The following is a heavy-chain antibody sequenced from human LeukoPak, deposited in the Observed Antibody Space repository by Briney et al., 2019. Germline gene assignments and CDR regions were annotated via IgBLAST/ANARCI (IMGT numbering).Heavy chain of an antibody. V-gene: IGHV4-4*07. J-gene: IGHJ4*02. CDR2: IYISGST. CDR3: ARHGPGSTVDY. Sequence: SETLSLTCTVFSGSISSYDWSWIRQPAGKGLEWIGRIYISGSTNYNPSLKSRVTMSVDTSKNQFSLKLNPVTAADTAVYFCARHGPGSTVDYWGQGTLVTVSS. CDR1: SGSISSYD. D-gene: IGHD5-24*01.